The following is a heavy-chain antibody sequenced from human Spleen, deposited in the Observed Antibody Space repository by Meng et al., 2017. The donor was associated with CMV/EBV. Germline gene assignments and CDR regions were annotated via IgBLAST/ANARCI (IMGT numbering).Heavy chain of an antibody. CDR3: LYFDY. CDR2: ISDNGGST. J-gene: IGHJ4*02. V-gene: IGHV3-23*01. Sequence: GESLKISCAASGFHFGTFAMSWVRQTPGKGLEWVSAISDNGGSTYYADSVKGRFTISRDNSKNTVYLQMNSLRAEDTAVYYCLYFDYWGQGTLVTVSS. CDR1: GFHFGTFA.